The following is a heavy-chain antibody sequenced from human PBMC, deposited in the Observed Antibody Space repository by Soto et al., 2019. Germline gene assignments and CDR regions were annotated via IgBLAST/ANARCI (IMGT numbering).Heavy chain of an antibody. CDR3: AKDPGRQWLVSLYFQH. D-gene: IGHD6-19*01. V-gene: IGHV3-23*01. Sequence: PGGSLRLSCAASGFTFSSYAMSWVRQAPGQGLEWVSARSGSGGSTYYADPVKGRFTISRDNSKNTLYLQMNSLRAEDTSVYDCAKDPGRQWLVSLYFQHWGQGTLVTVSS. CDR2: RSGSGGST. CDR1: GFTFSSYA. J-gene: IGHJ1*01.